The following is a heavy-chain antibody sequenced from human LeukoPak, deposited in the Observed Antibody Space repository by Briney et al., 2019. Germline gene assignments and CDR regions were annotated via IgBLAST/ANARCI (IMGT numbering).Heavy chain of an antibody. CDR3: ARVLGPYCSSTSCYSGDWFDP. CDR1: GYTFTSYG. Sequence: ASVKVSCKASGYTFTSYGISWVRQAPGQGLEWMGWISAYNGSTNYAQKLQGRVTMTTDTSTSTAYMELRSLRSDDTAVYYCARVLGPYCSSTSCYSGDWFDPWGQGTLVTVSS. V-gene: IGHV1-18*01. J-gene: IGHJ5*02. CDR2: ISAYNGST. D-gene: IGHD2-2*01.